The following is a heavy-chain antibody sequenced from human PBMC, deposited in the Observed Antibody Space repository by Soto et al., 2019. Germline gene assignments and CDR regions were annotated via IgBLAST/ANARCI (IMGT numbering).Heavy chain of an antibody. Sequence: EVQLVESGGGLVKPGGSLRLSCAASGFTFSSYSMNWVRQAPGKGLEWVSSISSSSSYIYYADSVKGRFTISRVNAKNSLYLQMNSLRAEDTAVYYCASYHDYGDYDLDYWGQGTLVTVSS. J-gene: IGHJ4*02. CDR2: ISSSSSYI. V-gene: IGHV3-21*01. CDR3: ASYHDYGDYDLDY. CDR1: GFTFSSYS. D-gene: IGHD4-17*01.